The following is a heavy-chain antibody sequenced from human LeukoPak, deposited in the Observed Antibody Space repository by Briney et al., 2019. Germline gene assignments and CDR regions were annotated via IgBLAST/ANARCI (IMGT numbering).Heavy chain of an antibody. V-gene: IGHV1-2*02. CDR2: INPNSGGT. Sequence: GASVKVSCKASGYTFTGYYMHWVRQAPGQGLEWMGWINPNSGGTNYAQKFQGRVTMTRDTSISTAYMELSRLRSDDTAVYYCARDRTSTANTFDYWGQGTLVTVSS. D-gene: IGHD1-1*01. J-gene: IGHJ4*02. CDR3: ARDRTSTANTFDY. CDR1: GYTFTGYY.